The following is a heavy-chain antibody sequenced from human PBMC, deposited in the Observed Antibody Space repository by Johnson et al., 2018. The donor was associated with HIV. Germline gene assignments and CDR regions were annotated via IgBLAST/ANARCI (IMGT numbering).Heavy chain of an antibody. CDR1: GFIFRNYC. CDR3: ARALEVGATTANEAFDI. D-gene: IGHD1-26*01. J-gene: IGHJ3*02. V-gene: IGHV3-74*03. Sequence: MLLVESGGGLVQPGGSLRLSCAASGFIFRNYCMYWVRQAPGKGLVWVARIYSDGSDSAYADSVKGRFTISRDNAKKTLYLQMNSLRAEDTAVYYCARALEVGATTANEAFDIWGQGTMVTVSS. CDR2: IYSDGSDS.